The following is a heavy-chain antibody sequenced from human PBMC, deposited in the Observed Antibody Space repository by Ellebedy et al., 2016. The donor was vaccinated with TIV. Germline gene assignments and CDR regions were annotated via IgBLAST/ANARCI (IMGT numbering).Heavy chain of an antibody. J-gene: IGHJ4*02. CDR2: INYRGTT. V-gene: IGHV4-34*01. Sequence: MPSETLSLTCAVHGGSFSGYYWSWNRQPPGKGPEWIGEINYRGTTQYNPSLKSRVTISVDSSKNQLSLNLSSVADADTAVYYCAAENWNDADWGQGTLVTVSS. CDR1: GGSFSGYY. CDR3: AAENWNDAD. D-gene: IGHD1-1*01.